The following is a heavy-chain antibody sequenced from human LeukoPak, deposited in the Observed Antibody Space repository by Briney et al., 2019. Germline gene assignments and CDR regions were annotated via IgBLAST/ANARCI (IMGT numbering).Heavy chain of an antibody. V-gene: IGHV1-46*01. Sequence: GASVRVSCKASGYTYTSYYMHWVRQAPGQGLEWMGIINPSGGSTSYAQKFQGRVTMTRDTSISTAYMELSRLRSDDTAVYYCARDITMVRGVLKDDYWGQGTLVTVSS. CDR1: GYTYTSYY. J-gene: IGHJ4*02. CDR2: INPSGGST. CDR3: ARDITMVRGVLKDDY. D-gene: IGHD3-10*01.